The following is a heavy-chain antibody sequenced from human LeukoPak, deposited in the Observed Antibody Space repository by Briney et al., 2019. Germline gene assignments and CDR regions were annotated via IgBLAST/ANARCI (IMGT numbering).Heavy chain of an antibody. J-gene: IGHJ3*02. CDR1: GGSISSYY. CDR3: ARVNFSWSSMAFDI. CDR2: IHYSGNT. Sequence: SETLSLTCTVSGGSISSYYWSWIRQPPGKGLDWIGYIHYSGNTYYNPSLKSRVSISVDTSKNQFSLKVNSVTAADTAMYFCARVNFSWSSMAFDIWGQGTMVTVSS. V-gene: IGHV4-59*08. D-gene: IGHD6-13*01.